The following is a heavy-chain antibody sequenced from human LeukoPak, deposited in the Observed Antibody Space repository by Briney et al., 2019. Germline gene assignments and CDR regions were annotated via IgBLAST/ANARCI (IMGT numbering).Heavy chain of an antibody. CDR3: ARNFYASSGYYLDDFYFDF. Sequence: WGWIREPRGKGLEWIGSIYYSGSTYYSPSLKSRVTMSVDTSTHQFSLKLISVTAADTALYYCARNFYASSGYYLDDFYFDFWGQGTLVTVSS. J-gene: IGHJ4*02. CDR2: IYYSGST. D-gene: IGHD3-22*01. V-gene: IGHV4-39*07.